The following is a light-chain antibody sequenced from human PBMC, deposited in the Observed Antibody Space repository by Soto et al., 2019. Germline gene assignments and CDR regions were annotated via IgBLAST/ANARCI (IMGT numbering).Light chain of an antibody. Sequence: QLVLTQPPSTSGTPGQKVTITCSGSSSNIGSHTVNWYQQLPGTAPKLLIFTNDQRPSGVPDRFSGSKSGTSASLAISGLQSEDEADYYCATWDDNLNGPVFGGGTQLTVL. J-gene: IGLJ7*01. CDR3: ATWDDNLNGPV. V-gene: IGLV1-44*01. CDR1: SSNIGSHT. CDR2: TND.